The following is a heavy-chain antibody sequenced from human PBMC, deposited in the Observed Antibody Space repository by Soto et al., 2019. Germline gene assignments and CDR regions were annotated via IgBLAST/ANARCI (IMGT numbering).Heavy chain of an antibody. V-gene: IGHV3-11*01. CDR3: ARDLGYYESSGYFDY. CDR2: IGSSDNII. D-gene: IGHD3-22*01. J-gene: IGHJ4*02. CDR1: GFTFSDYY. Sequence: GGSLRLSCAASGFTFSDYYMSWIRQAPGKGLEWVSYIGSSDNIIYYADSVKGRFTISRDNAKNSLYLQMNSLRAEDTAVYYCARDLGYYESSGYFDYWGQGXLVTVYS.